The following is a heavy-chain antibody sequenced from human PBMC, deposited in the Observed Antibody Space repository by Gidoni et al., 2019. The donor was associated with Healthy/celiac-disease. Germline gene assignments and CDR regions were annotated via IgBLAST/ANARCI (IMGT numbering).Heavy chain of an antibody. CDR3: AKERVGAARAPYYGMDV. CDR2: ISYDGSNK. V-gene: IGHV3-30*18. J-gene: IGHJ6*02. Sequence: QVQLVESGGGVVQPGRSLRLSCAASGFPFITYGMHWVRQAPGKGREWVAVISYDGSNKYYADSVKGRFTISRDNSKNTLYLQMNSLRAEDTAVYYCAKERVGAARAPYYGMDVWGQGTTVTVSS. D-gene: IGHD6-6*01. CDR1: GFPFITYG.